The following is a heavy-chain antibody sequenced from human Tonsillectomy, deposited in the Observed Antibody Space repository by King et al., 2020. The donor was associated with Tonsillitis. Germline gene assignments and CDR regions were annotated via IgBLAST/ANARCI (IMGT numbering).Heavy chain of an antibody. J-gene: IGHJ4*02. CDR1: GYSISSGYY. V-gene: IGHV4-38-2*01. Sequence: QLQESGPGLVKPSETLSLTCAVSGYSISSGYYWGWIRQPPGKGLEWIGSIYHSGSTYYNPSLKSRVTISVDTSKNQFSLKLSSVTAADTAVYYCARVSAEYYFDYWGQGILVTVSS. CDR3: ARVSAEYYFDY. D-gene: IGHD6-13*01. CDR2: IYHSGST.